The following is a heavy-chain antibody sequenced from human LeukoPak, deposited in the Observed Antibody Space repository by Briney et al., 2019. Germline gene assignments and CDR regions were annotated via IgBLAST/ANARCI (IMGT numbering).Heavy chain of an antibody. J-gene: IGHJ5*02. V-gene: IGHV3-48*03. CDR1: GFTFSSYE. CDR2: ISSSGSTI. D-gene: IGHD3-16*02. CDR3: VREARLST. Sequence: PGGSLRLSCVASGFTFSSYEMNWVRQAPGKGLEWVSYISSSGSTIYYVDSVKGRFTISRDNAKNSLYLQMNSLRAEDTAVYFCVREARLSTWGQGALVSVSS.